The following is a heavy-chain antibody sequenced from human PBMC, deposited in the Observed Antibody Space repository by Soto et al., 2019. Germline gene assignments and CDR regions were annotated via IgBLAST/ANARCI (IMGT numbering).Heavy chain of an antibody. V-gene: IGHV3-30-3*01. J-gene: IGHJ6*02. CDR1: GFTFSSYA. CDR3: ARDLWSDRGYAFWSGSPWAPSQDYGMDV. Sequence: QVQLVESGGGVVQPGRSLRLSCAASGFTFSSYAMHWVRQAPGKGLEWVAVISYDGSNKYYADSVKGRFTISRDNSKNTLYLQMNSLRAEDTGVYYCARDLWSDRGYAFWSGSPWAPSQDYGMDVWGQGTTVTVSS. D-gene: IGHD3-3*01. CDR2: ISYDGSNK.